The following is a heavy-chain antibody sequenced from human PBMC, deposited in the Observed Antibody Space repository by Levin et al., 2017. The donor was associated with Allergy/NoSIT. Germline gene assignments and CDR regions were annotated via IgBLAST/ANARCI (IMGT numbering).Heavy chain of an antibody. J-gene: IGHJ3*02. CDR2: IYYSGST. V-gene: IGHV4-59*01. CDR3: ASVKNYYGSGSYSADDAFDI. CDR1: GGSISSYY. D-gene: IGHD3-10*01. Sequence: SETLSLTCTVSGGSISSYYWSWIRQPPGKGLEWIGYIYYSGSTNYNPSLKSRVTISVDTSKNQFSLKLSSVTAADTAVYYCASVKNYYGSGSYSADDAFDIWGQGTMVTVSS.